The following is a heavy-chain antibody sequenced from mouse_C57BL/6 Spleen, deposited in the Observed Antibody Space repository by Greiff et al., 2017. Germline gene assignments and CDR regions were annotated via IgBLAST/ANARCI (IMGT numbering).Heavy chain of an antibody. J-gene: IGHJ3*01. CDR2: IDPSDSYT. V-gene: IGHV1-69*01. CDR1: GYTFTSYW. Sequence: VQLQQPGAELVMPGASVKLSCKASGYTFTSYWMHWVKQRPGQGLEWIGGIDPSDSYTNYNQKFKGKSTLTVDKSSSTAYMQLSSLTSEDSAVYYCARDYYGSSYWFAYWGQGTLVTVSA. CDR3: ARDYYGSSYWFAY. D-gene: IGHD1-1*01.